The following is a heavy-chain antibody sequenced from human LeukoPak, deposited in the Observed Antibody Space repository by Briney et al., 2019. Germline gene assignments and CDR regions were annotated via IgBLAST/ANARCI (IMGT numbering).Heavy chain of an antibody. J-gene: IGHJ4*02. CDR3: AGGVITFGGVIALYYFDY. V-gene: IGHV4-39*07. CDR1: GGSISSSSYY. CDR2: IYYSGST. Sequence: SETLSLTCTVSGGSISSSSYYWGWIRQPPGKGLEWIGSIYYSGSTNYNPSLKSRVTISVDTSKNQFSLKLSSVTAADTAVYYCAGGVITFGGVIALYYFDYWGQGTLVTVSS. D-gene: IGHD3-16*02.